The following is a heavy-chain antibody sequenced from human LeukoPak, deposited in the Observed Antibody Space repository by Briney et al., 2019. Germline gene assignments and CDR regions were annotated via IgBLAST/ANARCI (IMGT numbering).Heavy chain of an antibody. Sequence: GRSLRLSCAASGFTFSDYYMSWIRQAPGKGLDWVSYISSSGSTIYYADSVKGRFTTSRDNAKNSLYLQMNSLRAEDTAVYYCARVDSSGWEVYYYYYYGMDVWGQGTTVTVSS. J-gene: IGHJ6*02. CDR2: ISSSGSTI. D-gene: IGHD3-22*01. CDR1: GFTFSDYY. CDR3: ARVDSSGWEVYYYYYYGMDV. V-gene: IGHV3-11*01.